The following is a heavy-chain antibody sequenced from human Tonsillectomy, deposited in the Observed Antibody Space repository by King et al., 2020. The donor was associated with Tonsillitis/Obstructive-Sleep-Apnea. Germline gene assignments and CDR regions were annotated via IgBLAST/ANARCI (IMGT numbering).Heavy chain of an antibody. CDR2: IDPSDSYT. V-gene: IGHV5-10-1*01. D-gene: IGHD2-2*01. CDR1: GYSFTSYW. CDR3: AGGPRVPAASSWFDP. J-gene: IGHJ5*02. Sequence: QLVQSGAEVKKPGESLRISCKGSGYSFTSYWISWVRQMPGKGLEWMGRIDPSDSYTNYSPSFQGHVTISADKSISTAYLPWSSLKASDTAMYYCAGGPRVPAASSWFDPWGQGTLVTVSS.